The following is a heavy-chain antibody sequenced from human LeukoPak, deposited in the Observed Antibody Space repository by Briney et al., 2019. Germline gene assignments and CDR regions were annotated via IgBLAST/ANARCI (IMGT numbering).Heavy chain of an antibody. CDR1: GFTFSSYW. Sequence: PGGSLRLSCAASGFTFSSYWMHWVRQAPGKGLVWVSRINSDGSSTSYADSVKGRFTISRDNAKNTLYLQVNSLRAEDTAVYYCARVSSRQLVTVDYWGQGTLVTVSS. V-gene: IGHV3-74*01. J-gene: IGHJ4*02. CDR3: ARVSSRQLVTVDY. D-gene: IGHD6-13*01. CDR2: INSDGSST.